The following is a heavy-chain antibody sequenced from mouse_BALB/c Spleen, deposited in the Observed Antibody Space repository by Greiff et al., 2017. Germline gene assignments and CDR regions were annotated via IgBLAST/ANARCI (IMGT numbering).Heavy chain of an antibody. CDR3: ARGGNYAMDY. V-gene: IGHV5-17*02. D-gene: IGHD2-1*01. J-gene: IGHJ4*01. CDR1: GFTFSSFG. CDR2: ISSGSSTI. Sequence: EVKLVESGGGLVQPGGSRKLSCAASGFTFSSFGMHWVRQAPEKGLEWVAYISSGSSTIYYADTVKGRFTISRDNPKNTLFLQMTSLRSEGTAMYYCARGGNYAMDYWGQGTSVTVSS.